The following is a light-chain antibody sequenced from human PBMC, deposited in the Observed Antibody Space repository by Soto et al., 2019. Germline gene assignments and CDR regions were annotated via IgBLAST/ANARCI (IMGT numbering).Light chain of an antibody. CDR1: QSFSDY. J-gene: IGKJ1*01. Sequence: DIQLTQSPSTLSASIGDRITITCRASQSFSDYLAWYQQKPGRPPQLLIYKASYLQSGVPSRFSGSGSGTEFTLTISSLQPDDFASYYCQQYNIPTWGVGQGTMVEIK. CDR2: KAS. V-gene: IGKV1-5*03. CDR3: QQYNIPTWG.